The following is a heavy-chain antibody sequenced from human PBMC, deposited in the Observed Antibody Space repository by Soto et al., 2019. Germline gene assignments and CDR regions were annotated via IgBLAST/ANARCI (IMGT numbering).Heavy chain of an antibody. V-gene: IGHV6-1*01. CDR1: GDSVSSDSTD. CDR2: TYYRSKWYN. Sequence: SQTLSLTCAISGDSVSSDSTDWNWIRQSPSRGLEWLGRTYYRSKWYNEYAVAVKSRITVNSDTSKNQFSLQLNSVTPEYTAVYYCARDILWLEYYFDYWGQGTLVTVSS. D-gene: IGHD6-19*01. J-gene: IGHJ4*02. CDR3: ARDILWLEYYFDY.